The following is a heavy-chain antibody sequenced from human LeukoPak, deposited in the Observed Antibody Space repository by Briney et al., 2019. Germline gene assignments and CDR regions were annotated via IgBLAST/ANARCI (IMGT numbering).Heavy chain of an antibody. CDR3: ARGRYCSSTSCSPPFDP. V-gene: IGHV1-18*01. J-gene: IGHJ5*02. CDR2: ISAYNGNT. D-gene: IGHD2-2*01. CDR1: GYTFTSYG. Sequence: ASMKVSCKASGYTFTSYGISWVRQAPGQGLEWMGWISAYNGNTNYAQKLQGRVTMTTDTYTSTAYMELRSLRSDDTAVYYCARGRYCSSTSCSPPFDPWGQGTLVTVSS.